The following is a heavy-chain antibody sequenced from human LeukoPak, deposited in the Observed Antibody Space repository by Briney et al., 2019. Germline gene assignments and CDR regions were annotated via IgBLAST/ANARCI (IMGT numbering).Heavy chain of an antibody. Sequence: SETLSLTCTVSGGSISSYYWSWIRQPPGKGLEWIGHIYYSGSTNYNPSLKSRVTISVDTSKNQFSLKLSSVTAADTAVYYCARRLGSWMTTAPYYYYGMDVWGQGTTVTVSS. CDR1: GGSISSYY. J-gene: IGHJ6*02. V-gene: IGHV4-59*08. D-gene: IGHD4-11*01. CDR3: ARRLGSWMTTAPYYYYGMDV. CDR2: IYYSGST.